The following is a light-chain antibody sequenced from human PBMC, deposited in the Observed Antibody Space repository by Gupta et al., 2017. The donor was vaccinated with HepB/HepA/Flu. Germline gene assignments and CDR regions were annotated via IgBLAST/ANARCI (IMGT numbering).Light chain of an antibody. CDR1: QSVSSN. CDR2: GAS. CDR3: QQYNNWPPLT. Sequence: EIVMTQSPGTLSESPGERATLSCRASQSVSSNLAWYQQKPGQAPRLLIYGASTRATGIPARFSGSGCGTEFTLTISSRQSEDFAVYYCQQYNNWPPLTFGGGTRVEIK. J-gene: IGKJ4*01. V-gene: IGKV3-15*01.